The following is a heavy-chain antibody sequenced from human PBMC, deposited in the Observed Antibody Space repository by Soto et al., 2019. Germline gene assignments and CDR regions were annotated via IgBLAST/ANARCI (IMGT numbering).Heavy chain of an antibody. D-gene: IGHD6-19*01. CDR2: ISPYIGNA. J-gene: IGHJ4*02. CDR3: ARDGSGWQDPIDY. Sequence: ASGKVSLKASGYTFTSYGISWGRQAPGQGLEWMGRISPYIGNANYAQKLQGRVTITADKSTSTAYMELRSLRSEDTAVYYCARDGSGWQDPIDYWGQGTLVTVSS. V-gene: IGHV1-18*01. CDR1: GYTFTSYG.